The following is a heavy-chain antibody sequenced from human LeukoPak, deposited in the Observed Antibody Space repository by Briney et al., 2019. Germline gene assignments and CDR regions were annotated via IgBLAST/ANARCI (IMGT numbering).Heavy chain of an antibody. D-gene: IGHD3-22*01. CDR3: ARADLPHYYDSSGYTIDY. CDR1: GFTFSSYA. V-gene: IGHV3-30*04. Sequence: PGRSLRLSCAASGFTFSSYAMHWVRQAPGKGLEWVAVISYDGSNKYYADSVKGRFTISRDNSKNTLYLQMNSLRAEDTAVYYCARADLPHYYDSSGYTIDYWGQGTLVTVSS. CDR2: ISYDGSNK. J-gene: IGHJ4*02.